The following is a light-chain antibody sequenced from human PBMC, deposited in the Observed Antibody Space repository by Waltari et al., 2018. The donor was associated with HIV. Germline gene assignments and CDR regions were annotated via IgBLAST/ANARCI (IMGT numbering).Light chain of an antibody. CDR1: QSVSSY. Sequence: EIVLTQSPATLSLSPGERVTLSCRASQSVSSYLAWYQQKPGQAPRLLIYDASNRATGIPARFSGSGSGTDVTLTISSLEPEDFAVYYCQQRSNWPPFTFGPGTKVDSK. CDR3: QQRSNWPPFT. V-gene: IGKV3-11*01. CDR2: DAS. J-gene: IGKJ3*01.